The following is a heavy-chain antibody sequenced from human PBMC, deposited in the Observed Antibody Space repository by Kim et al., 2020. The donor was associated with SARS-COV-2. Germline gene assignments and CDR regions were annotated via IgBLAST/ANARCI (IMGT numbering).Heavy chain of an antibody. D-gene: IGHD3-22*01. V-gene: IGHV3-64*01. CDR3: AREASSGYYYWYLDL. CDR2: ISSNGGRT. J-gene: IGHJ2*01. Sequence: GGSLRLSCAASGFTFSSYAMHWVRQAPGKGLEYVSAISSNGGRTYYANSVKGRFTISRDNSKNTLYLQMGSLRAEDMAVYYCAREASSGYYYWYLDLWGR. CDR1: GFTFSSYA.